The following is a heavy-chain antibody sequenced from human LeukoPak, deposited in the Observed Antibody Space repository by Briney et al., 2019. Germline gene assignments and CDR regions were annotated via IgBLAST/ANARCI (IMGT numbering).Heavy chain of an antibody. CDR1: GFTFRRYDMH. J-gene: IGHJ6*04. D-gene: IGHD3-10*02. CDR2: ISSSGSTI. Sequence: SGGSLRLSCAASGFTFRRYDMHYGMHWVRQAPGKGLEWVSYISSSGSTIYYADSVKGRFTISRDNAKNSLYLQMNSLRAEDTAVYYCAELGITMIGGVWGKGTTVTISS. V-gene: IGHV3-48*03. CDR3: AELGITMIGGV.